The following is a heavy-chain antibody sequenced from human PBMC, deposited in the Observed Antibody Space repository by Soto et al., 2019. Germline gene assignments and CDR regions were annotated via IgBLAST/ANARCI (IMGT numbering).Heavy chain of an antibody. CDR1: GFTFSSYS. CDR2: MSGSTGTT. Sequence: PGGSLRLSCAASGFTFSSYSMNWVCQAPGKGLEWVSGMSGSTGTTDYADSVKGRFTISRDNLKNTLYVQMNSLRGEDTAVYYCAIGTFGRGWESWGQGTLVTVSS. V-gene: IGHV3-23*01. D-gene: IGHD3-16*01. J-gene: IGHJ4*02. CDR3: AIGTFGRGWES.